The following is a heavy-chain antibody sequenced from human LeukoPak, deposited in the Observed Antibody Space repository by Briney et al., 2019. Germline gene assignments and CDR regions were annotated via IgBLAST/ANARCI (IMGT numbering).Heavy chain of an antibody. J-gene: IGHJ4*02. Sequence: GASVKVSCKASGYTFTAYYMHWVRQAPGQGLEWMGWINPNSGGTNYAQKFQGRVTMTRDTSISTAYMELSRLRSDDTAVYYCARAEDYASGTYRPFDYWGQGTLVTVSS. V-gene: IGHV1-2*02. CDR2: INPNSGGT. CDR3: ARAEDYASGTYRPFDY. CDR1: GYTFTAYY. D-gene: IGHD3-10*01.